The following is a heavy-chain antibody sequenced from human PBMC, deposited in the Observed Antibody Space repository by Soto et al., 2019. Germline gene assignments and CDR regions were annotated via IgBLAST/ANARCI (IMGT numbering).Heavy chain of an antibody. CDR1: GFTFSTYD. CDR2: IGPTGDT. Sequence: GSLRLSCAASGFTFSTYDMAWVRQGIGKGLEWVSVIGPTGDTYYPDSVKGRFTISRENAKDSLYLQMNSLTAGDTAVYYCARRWRDGFDYWGQGTLVTVSS. D-gene: IGHD3-3*01. V-gene: IGHV3-13*04. J-gene: IGHJ4*02. CDR3: ARRWRDGFDY.